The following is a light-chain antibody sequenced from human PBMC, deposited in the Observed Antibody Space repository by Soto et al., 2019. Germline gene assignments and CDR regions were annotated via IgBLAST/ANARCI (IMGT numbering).Light chain of an antibody. CDR3: LSYDSSLSGDV. CDR2: GNS. Sequence: QSVLTQPPSVSGAPGQRVTISCTASRSNIGAGYDVHWYQQLPGTAPKLLIYGNSNRPSGVPDRFSGSKSGTSASLAITGLQAEDEADYYCLSYDSSLSGDVFGTGTKLTVL. V-gene: IGLV1-40*01. CDR1: RSNIGAGYD. J-gene: IGLJ1*01.